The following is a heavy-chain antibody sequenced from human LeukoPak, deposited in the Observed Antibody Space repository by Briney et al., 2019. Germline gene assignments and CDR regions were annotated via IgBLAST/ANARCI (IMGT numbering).Heavy chain of an antibody. D-gene: IGHD3-10*01. CDR3: ARNSAEGINV. CDR2: IRFDGTNK. V-gene: IGHV3-30*02. J-gene: IGHJ3*01. Sequence: GGSLRLSCAASGFTFSTSDMLWVRQAPGKGLEWVAFIRFDGTNKFYEDSVKGRFTISGDDSKNTLYVQMNSLRVEDTAVYYCARNSAEGINVWGQGTMVTVSS. CDR1: GFTFSTSD.